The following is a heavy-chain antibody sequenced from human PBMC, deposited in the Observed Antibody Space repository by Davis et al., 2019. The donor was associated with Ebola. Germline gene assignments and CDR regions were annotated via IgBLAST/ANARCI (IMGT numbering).Heavy chain of an antibody. V-gene: IGHV1-2*06. CDR3: ARDGDYAGMDV. J-gene: IGHJ6*04. CDR1: GYTFTGYY. CDR2: INPNSGGT. D-gene: IGHD4-17*01. Sequence: AASVKVSCKASGYTFTGYYIHWVRQAPGQGLEWVGRINPNSGGTNYAQKFQGRVTMTRETSISTAYMELSRLRSDDTAVYYCARDGDYAGMDVWGKGTTVTVSS.